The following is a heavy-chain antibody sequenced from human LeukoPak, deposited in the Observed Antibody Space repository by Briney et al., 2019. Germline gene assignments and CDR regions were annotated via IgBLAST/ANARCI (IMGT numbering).Heavy chain of an antibody. CDR1: GFTVSSKY. CDR2: IHGDGST. Sequence: PGESLRLSCAASGFTVSSKYMSWVRQAPGKGLEWVSVIHGDGSTYYADSVKGRFTISRDNSKNTLYLQMNSLRAEDTAVYYCARGKSSDCTCIDYWGQGTLVTVSS. CDR3: ARGKSSDCTCIDY. J-gene: IGHJ4*02. V-gene: IGHV3-53*01. D-gene: IGHD2-21*02.